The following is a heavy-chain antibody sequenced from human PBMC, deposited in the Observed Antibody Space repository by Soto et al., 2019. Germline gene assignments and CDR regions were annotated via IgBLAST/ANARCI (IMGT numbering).Heavy chain of an antibody. CDR1: GGSFIGYY. D-gene: IGHD3-3*01. J-gene: IGHJ4*02. Sequence: PSETLSLTCAVYGGSFIGYYWSWIRQPPGKGLEWIGEINHSGSTNYNPSLKSRVSISVDTSKNQFSLKLSSVTAADTAVYYCASIFGVDYSVPVSWPFDYWGQGTLVTVSS. V-gene: IGHV4-34*01. CDR3: ASIFGVDYSVPVSWPFDY. CDR2: INHSGST.